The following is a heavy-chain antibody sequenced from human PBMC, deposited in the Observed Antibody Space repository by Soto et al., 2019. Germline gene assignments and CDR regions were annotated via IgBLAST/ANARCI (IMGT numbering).Heavy chain of an antibody. D-gene: IGHD6-13*01. Sequence: EVQLLESGGGLVQPGGSLRLSCAASGFTFSSYAMSWVRQAPGKGLEWVSAISGSGGSTYYADSVKGRFTISRDNSKNTLDLQMNSLRAEDTAVYYCAKEGYSSSWSHWYFDLWGRGTLVTVSS. J-gene: IGHJ2*01. CDR2: ISGSGGST. CDR3: AKEGYSSSWSHWYFDL. CDR1: GFTFSSYA. V-gene: IGHV3-23*01.